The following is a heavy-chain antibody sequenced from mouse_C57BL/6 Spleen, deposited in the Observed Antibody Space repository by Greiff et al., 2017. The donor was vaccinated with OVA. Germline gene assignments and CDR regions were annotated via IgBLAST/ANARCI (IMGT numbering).Heavy chain of an antibody. CDR3: ARRGLTGTGYFDY. CDR1: GYTFTSYW. V-gene: IGHV1-69*01. J-gene: IGHJ2*01. Sequence: QVQLKQSGAELVMPGASVKLSCKASGYTFTSYWMHWVKQRPGQGLEWIGEIDPSDSYTNYNQKFKGKSTLTVDKSSSTAYMQLSSLTSEDSAVYYCARRGLTGTGYFDYWGQGTTLTVSS. D-gene: IGHD4-1*01. CDR2: IDPSDSYT.